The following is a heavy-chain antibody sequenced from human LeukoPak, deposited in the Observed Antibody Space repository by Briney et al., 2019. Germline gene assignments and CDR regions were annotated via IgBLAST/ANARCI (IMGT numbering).Heavy chain of an antibody. V-gene: IGHV4-59*01. J-gene: IGHJ4*02. Sequence: ASETLSLTCTVSGGSISSYYWSWIRQPPGKGLEWIGYIYYSGSTNYNPSLKSRVTIPVDTSKNQFSLKPSSVTAADTAVYYCARDRRYSYGYDYWGQGTLVTVSS. CDR1: GGSISSYY. CDR3: ARDRRYSYGYDY. CDR2: IYYSGST. D-gene: IGHD5-18*01.